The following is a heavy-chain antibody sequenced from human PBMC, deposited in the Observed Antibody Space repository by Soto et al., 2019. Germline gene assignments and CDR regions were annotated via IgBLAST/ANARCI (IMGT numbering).Heavy chain of an antibody. D-gene: IGHD3-22*01. V-gene: IGHV2-5*02. CDR1: GFSLSTSGVG. J-gene: IGHJ4*02. Sequence: QITLKESGPTLVKPTQTLTLTCTFSGFSLSTSGVGVGWIRQPPGKALVWLARIYWDDDKRYSPSLKSRLTITKDTSKNQVVLTMTNMDPVDTATYYCAHSIHSGYYLGFDYWGQGTLVTVSS. CDR2: IYWDDDK. CDR3: AHSIHSGYYLGFDY.